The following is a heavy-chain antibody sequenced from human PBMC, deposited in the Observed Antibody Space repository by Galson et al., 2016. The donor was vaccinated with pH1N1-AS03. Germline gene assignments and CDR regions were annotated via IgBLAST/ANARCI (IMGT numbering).Heavy chain of an antibody. CDR1: GYTFTTYD. J-gene: IGHJ5*02. CDR3: ARGVVDCSVPACSGTLRFDP. V-gene: IGHV1-8*03. Sequence: CKASGYTFTTYDINWVRQAPGQGLEWMGWMNPDSGNTGYAPSFQSRVTITRDTSISTAYMELSSLRSEDTAVYSWARGVVDCSVPACSGTLRFDPWGQGTLVTVSS. CDR2: MNPDSGNT. D-gene: IGHD2-15*01.